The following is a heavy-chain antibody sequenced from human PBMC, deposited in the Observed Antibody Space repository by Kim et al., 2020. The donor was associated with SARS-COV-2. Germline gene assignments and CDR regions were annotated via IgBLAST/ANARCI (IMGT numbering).Heavy chain of an antibody. D-gene: IGHD6-13*01. CDR3: ANHGQQPTYPYYFDY. Sequence: GGSLRLSCAASGFTFSSYAMSWVRQAPGKGLEWVSAISGSGGSTYYADSVKGRFTISRDNSKNTLYLQMNSLRAEDTAVYYCANHGQQPTYPYYFDYWGQGTLVTVSS. CDR1: GFTFSSYA. V-gene: IGHV3-23*01. J-gene: IGHJ4*02. CDR2: ISGSGGST.